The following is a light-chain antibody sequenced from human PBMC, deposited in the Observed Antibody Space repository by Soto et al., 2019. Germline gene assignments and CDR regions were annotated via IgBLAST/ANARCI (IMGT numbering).Light chain of an antibody. V-gene: IGKV3-20*01. CDR3: QQYGSSPFT. CDR2: GAS. J-gene: IGKJ3*01. Sequence: EIVLTQSPGTLSLSQGERATLSCRASQSVSSSYLAWYQQKPGQAPRLLIYGASSRATGIPDRFSGSGSGTDLTLTISRLEPEDFAVYYCQQYGSSPFTFGPGTKVDIK. CDR1: QSVSSSY.